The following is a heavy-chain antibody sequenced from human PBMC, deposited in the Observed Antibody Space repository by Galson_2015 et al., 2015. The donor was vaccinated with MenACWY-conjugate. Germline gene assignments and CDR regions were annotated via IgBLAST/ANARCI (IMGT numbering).Heavy chain of an antibody. D-gene: IGHD5-12*01. CDR1: GFTVGANC. CDR3: ARSRVGYGERWLDP. Sequence: SLRLSCAASGFTVGANCMSWVRQAPGKGLEWVSILCSGTTTYYADSVKGRFTISGDNSKNTVYLQMNSLRAEDTAMYYCARSRVGYGERWLDPWGQGTLVTVSS. CDR2: LCSGTTT. J-gene: IGHJ5*02. V-gene: IGHV3-53*01.